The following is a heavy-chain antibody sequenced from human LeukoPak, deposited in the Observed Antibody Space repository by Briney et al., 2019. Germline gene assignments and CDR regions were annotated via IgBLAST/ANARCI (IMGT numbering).Heavy chain of an antibody. CDR2: IYSGGST. Sequence: GGSLRLSCAASGFTVSSNYMSWVRQAPGKGLEWVSVIYSGGSTYYADSVKGRFTISRDNSKNTLYLQMNSLRAEDTAVYYCASASDSLTGYEGYFDYWGQGTLVTVSS. CDR3: ASASDSLTGYEGYFDY. D-gene: IGHD3-9*01. CDR1: GFTVSSNY. V-gene: IGHV3-53*01. J-gene: IGHJ4*02.